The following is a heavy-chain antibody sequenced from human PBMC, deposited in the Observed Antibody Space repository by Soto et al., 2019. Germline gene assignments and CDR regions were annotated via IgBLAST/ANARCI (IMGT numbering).Heavy chain of an antibody. CDR2: FSGNGGNS. J-gene: IGHJ6*02. Sequence: GGSLRLSCAASGFTFSSYAMTWVRQTPGKGLEWVSAFSGNGGNSYYADSVKGRFTISRDNSKNTLYLQMNSLRAEDTAVYYCAKNKYDDIVAAVGVYKKYYYGLDVWGQGTTVTVSS. CDR3: AKNKYDDIVAAVGVYKKYYYGLDV. V-gene: IGHV3-23*01. CDR1: GFTFSSYA. D-gene: IGHD2-15*01.